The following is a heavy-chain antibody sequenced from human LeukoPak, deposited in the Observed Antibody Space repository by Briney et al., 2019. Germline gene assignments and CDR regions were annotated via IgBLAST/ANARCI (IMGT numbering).Heavy chain of an antibody. D-gene: IGHD5-12*01. CDR3: ARAARGYSGYGENYYYYYYMDV. CDR2: IFPIFGTA. V-gene: IGHV1-69*05. J-gene: IGHJ6*03. Sequence: SVKVSCKASGGTFNSYAINWVRQAPGQGLEWMGRIFPIFGTANYAQKFQGRVTVTTDESTNTAYMELSSLRSEDTAVYYCARAARGYSGYGENYYYYYYMDVWGKGTTVTVSS. CDR1: GGTFNSYA.